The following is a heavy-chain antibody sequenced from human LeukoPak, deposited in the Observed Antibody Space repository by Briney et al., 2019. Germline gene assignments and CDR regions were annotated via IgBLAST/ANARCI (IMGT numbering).Heavy chain of an antibody. CDR2: INTDGSRT. Sequence: GGSLRLSCAASGFTFNTYWMHWVRQVPGKGLVWVSRINTDGSRTNYADSVKGRFTISRDNSKNTVYLQMNSLRAEDTAVYYCARESAPYCTSIRCYLEYFQHWGQGTLVTVSS. CDR1: GFTFNTYW. V-gene: IGHV3-74*01. D-gene: IGHD2-2*01. J-gene: IGHJ1*01. CDR3: ARESAPYCTSIRCYLEYFQH.